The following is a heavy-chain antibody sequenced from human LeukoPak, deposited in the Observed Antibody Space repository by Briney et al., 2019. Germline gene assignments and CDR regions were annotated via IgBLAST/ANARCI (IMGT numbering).Heavy chain of an antibody. CDR2: INPNSGGT. CDR1: GYTFTGYY. V-gene: IGHV1-2*02. J-gene: IGHJ4*02. D-gene: IGHD2-15*01. Sequence: GASVKVSCKASGYTFTGYYMHWVRQAPGQGLEWMGWINPNSGGTNYAQKLQGRVTMTTDTSTSTAYMELRSLRSDDTAVYYCARVTRYCSGGSCYADYWGQGTLVTVSS. CDR3: ARVTRYCSGGSCYADY.